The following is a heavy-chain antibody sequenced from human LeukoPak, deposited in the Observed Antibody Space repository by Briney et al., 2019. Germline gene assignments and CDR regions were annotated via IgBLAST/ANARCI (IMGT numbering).Heavy chain of an antibody. J-gene: IGHJ4*02. CDR1: EFTFSTYA. CDR2: ISGSGGST. CDR3: AKRGDVLTALKYYFDS. Sequence: GGSLRLSCAASEFTFSTYAMSWVRQAPGKGLEWVSAISGSGGSTFYADSVKGRFTIPRDNSKNTLYLQMSSLRAEDTAIYYCAKRGDVLTALKYYFDSWGQGTLVTVSS. D-gene: IGHD3-9*01. V-gene: IGHV3-23*01.